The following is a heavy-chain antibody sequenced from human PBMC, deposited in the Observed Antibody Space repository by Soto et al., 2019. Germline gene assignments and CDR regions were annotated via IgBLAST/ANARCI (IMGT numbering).Heavy chain of an antibody. D-gene: IGHD3-3*01. CDR3: AREQYDFRSGSYYYAMEV. V-gene: IGHV4-61*01. CDR1: GGSVSSESHY. CDR2: IYYTGGT. Sequence: QVQLQESGPGLVKPSETLSLTCTVSGGSVSSESHYWSWIRQTPGKGLEWIGYIYYTGGTNYNPSLKGRVTMSVDTSRDQVSLRLRSVTRADTAVYYFAREQYDFRSGSYYYAMEVWGQGTKVTVSS. J-gene: IGHJ6*02.